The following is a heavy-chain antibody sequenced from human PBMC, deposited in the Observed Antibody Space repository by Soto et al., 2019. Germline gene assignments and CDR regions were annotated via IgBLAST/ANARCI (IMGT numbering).Heavy chain of an antibody. Sequence: GGSLRLSCAASGFTFSSYSMNWVRQAPGKGLEWVSSISSSSSYIYYADSVKGRFTISRDNAKNSLYLQMNSLRAEDTAVYYCARGQTAARVSYFDYWGQGTLVTVSS. D-gene: IGHD6-6*01. CDR2: ISSSSSYI. CDR1: GFTFSSYS. J-gene: IGHJ4*02. V-gene: IGHV3-21*01. CDR3: ARGQTAARVSYFDY.